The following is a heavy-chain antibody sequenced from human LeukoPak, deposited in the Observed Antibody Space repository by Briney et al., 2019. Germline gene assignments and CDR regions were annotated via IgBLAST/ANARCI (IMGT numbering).Heavy chain of an antibody. CDR1: GFTFSTYW. D-gene: IGHD1-26*01. CDR2: INSDGSST. V-gene: IGHV3-74*01. CDR3: ARGPAANSGRSYVGDF. Sequence: GGSLRLSCAASGFTFSTYWMHWVRQPPGKGLVWVSRINSDGSSTSYADSAKGRFTISRDNAKNTLYLQMNSLKDEDTAVYYCARGPAANSGRSYVGDFWGQGTLVTVSS. J-gene: IGHJ4*02.